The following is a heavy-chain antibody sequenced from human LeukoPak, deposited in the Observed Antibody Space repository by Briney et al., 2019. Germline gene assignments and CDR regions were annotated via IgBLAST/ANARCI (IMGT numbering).Heavy chain of an antibody. CDR3: ATEDPSAVVITSAAFDI. Sequence: ASVKVSCKVSGYTLTELSMHWVRQAPGKGLEWMGGFDPEDGETIYAQKFQGRVTMTEDTSTDTAYMELSSLRSEDTAVYYCATEDPSAVVITSAAFDIRGQGTMVTVSS. V-gene: IGHV1-24*01. CDR2: FDPEDGET. J-gene: IGHJ3*02. CDR1: GYTLTELS. D-gene: IGHD3-22*01.